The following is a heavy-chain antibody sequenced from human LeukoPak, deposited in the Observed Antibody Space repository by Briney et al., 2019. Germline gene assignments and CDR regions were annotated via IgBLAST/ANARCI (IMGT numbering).Heavy chain of an antibody. CDR3: ARGIWSARTVDYYLDY. CDR2: INAGNGHT. V-gene: IGHV1-3*01. J-gene: IGHJ4*02. Sequence: WASVKVSCKASGYTFSNYAIHWVRQAPGQRFEWMGWINAGNGHTKYSQNFQGRVTITRDSSASTVHMELNSLTSEDTAVYYCARGIWSARTVDYYLDYWGQGTLVTVSS. CDR1: GYTFSNYA. D-gene: IGHD2-21*01.